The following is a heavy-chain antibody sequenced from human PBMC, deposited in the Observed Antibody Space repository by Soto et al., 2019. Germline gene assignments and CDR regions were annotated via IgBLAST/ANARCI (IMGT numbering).Heavy chain of an antibody. D-gene: IGHD3-16*01. V-gene: IGHV3-15*01. CDR1: GFTFSNAW. CDR2: IKSKTDGGTT. CDR3: TTYLRLGYYFDY. Sequence: EVQLVESGGGLVKPGGSLRLSCAASGFTFSNAWMSWVRQAPGKGLEWVGRIKSKTDGGTTDYAPPVKGRFTISRDDSKNTLYLQMNSLKTEDTAVYYCTTYLRLGYYFDYWGQGTLVTVSS. J-gene: IGHJ4*02.